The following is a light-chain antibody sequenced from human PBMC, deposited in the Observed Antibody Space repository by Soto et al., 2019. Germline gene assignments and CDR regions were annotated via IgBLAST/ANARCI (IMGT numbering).Light chain of an antibody. Sequence: EIVLTQSPGTLSLSPGERGTLSCSASQSVSNNYLAWYQQKPGQAPRLLIYGASNRATGIPDRFSGSGSGTDFTLTISRLEPEDFAVYYCQQYGSSGTFGQGTKVDIK. V-gene: IGKV3-20*01. J-gene: IGKJ1*01. CDR2: GAS. CDR3: QQYGSSGT. CDR1: QSVSNNY.